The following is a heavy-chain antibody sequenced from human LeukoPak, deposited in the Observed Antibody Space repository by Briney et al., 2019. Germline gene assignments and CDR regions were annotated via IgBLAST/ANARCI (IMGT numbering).Heavy chain of an antibody. CDR3: ARDLADYDILTGHPYYYYGMDV. J-gene: IGHJ6*02. CDR1: GGTFSSYA. Sequence: SVKVSCKASGGTFSSYAISWVRQAPGQGLEWMGGIIPIFGTANYAQKFQGRVTITADESTSTAYMELSSLRSEDTAVYYCARDLADYDILTGHPYYYYGMDVWGQGTTVTVSS. CDR2: IIPIFGTA. D-gene: IGHD3-9*01. V-gene: IGHV1-69*01.